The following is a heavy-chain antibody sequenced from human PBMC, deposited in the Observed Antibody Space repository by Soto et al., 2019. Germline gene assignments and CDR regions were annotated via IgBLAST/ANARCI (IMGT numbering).Heavy chain of an antibody. CDR1: GFTLRSYT. Sequence: EVQLLASGGDLVQPGGSLRLSCAASGFTLRSYTMTWVRQAPGKGLEWVSGINSGGKTYYEDSVKGRFTRSRDDSKNTLYLQISNLRAADTALYSCEKDLRTDGVSDFDDWGHGTLVTVSS. CDR3: EKDLRTDGVSDFDD. D-gene: IGHD4-17*01. J-gene: IGHJ4*01. V-gene: IGHV3-23*01. CDR2: INSGGKT.